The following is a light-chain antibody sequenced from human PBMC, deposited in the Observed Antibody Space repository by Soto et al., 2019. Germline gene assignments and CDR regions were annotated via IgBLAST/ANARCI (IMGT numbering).Light chain of an antibody. Sequence: QSVLTQPASVSGSPGQSITISCTGTSSDIGGYDYVSWYQQHPGKVPKLMIFEVSNRPSGVSYRFSGSKSGNTASLTISGLQAEDEADYYCSSYTGRTLYVFGTGTKLTVL. CDR2: EVS. J-gene: IGLJ1*01. CDR3: SSYTGRTLYV. CDR1: SSDIGGYDY. V-gene: IGLV2-14*01.